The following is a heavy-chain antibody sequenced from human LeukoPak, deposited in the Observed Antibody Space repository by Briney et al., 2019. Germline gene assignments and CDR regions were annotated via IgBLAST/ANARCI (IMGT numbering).Heavy chain of an antibody. J-gene: IGHJ4*02. V-gene: IGHV1-46*01. CDR1: GYTFTSYY. D-gene: IGHD4-17*01. Sequence: ASVKVSCKASGYTFTSYYMHWVRQAPGQGLEWMGIINPSGGSTRYAQKLQGRVTMTRDTSTSTGYMELRSLRSEDAAVYYCARGGSYGDYLDYWGQGTLVTVSS. CDR3: ARGGSYGDYLDY. CDR2: INPSGGST.